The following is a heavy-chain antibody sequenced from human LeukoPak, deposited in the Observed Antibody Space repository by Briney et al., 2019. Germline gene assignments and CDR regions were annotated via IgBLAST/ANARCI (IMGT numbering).Heavy chain of an antibody. V-gene: IGHV3-30*18. CDR3: AKGLRSFDFWSGPIDY. Sequence: PGRSLRLSCAASGFTFSRYALHWVRQAPGKGLEWEAVVSHDGSKKYYVDSVKGRFTISRDNSKNTLYLQMNSLRVEDTAVYNCAKGLRSFDFWSGPIDYWGQGTLVTVSS. CDR1: GFTFSRYA. D-gene: IGHD3-3*01. J-gene: IGHJ4*02. CDR2: VSHDGSKK.